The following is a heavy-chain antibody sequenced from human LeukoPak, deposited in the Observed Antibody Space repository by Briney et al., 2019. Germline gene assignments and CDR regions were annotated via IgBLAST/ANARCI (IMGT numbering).Heavy chain of an antibody. CDR1: GFTFSTYW. Sequence: GGSLRLSCAASGFTFSTYWMTWVRQAPGKGLEWVADINQDGSEKYYVDSVKGRFTISKDNAKNSLYLQMNSLRTEDTPVYYCVRDFSLTRLERPFDSWGQGALVTVSS. V-gene: IGHV3-7*01. J-gene: IGHJ4*02. CDR2: INQDGSEK. CDR3: VRDFSLTRLERPFDS. D-gene: IGHD1-1*01.